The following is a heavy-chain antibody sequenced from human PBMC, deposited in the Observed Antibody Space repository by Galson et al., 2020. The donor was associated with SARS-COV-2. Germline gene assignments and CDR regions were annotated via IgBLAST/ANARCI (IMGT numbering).Heavy chain of an antibody. CDR1: GGSFSGYY. Sequence: SETLSLTCAVYGGSFSGYYWSWIRQPPGKWLEWIGEINSSGSTNYNPSLKSRVTISVDTSKNHFSLKLSSVTAADTAVYYCAREENFFLVVTGTRICYFDYWGRGTLATVSS. CDR2: INSSGST. D-gene: IGHD2-21*02. V-gene: IGHV4-34*01. J-gene: IGHJ4*02. CDR3: AREENFFLVVTGTRICYFDY.